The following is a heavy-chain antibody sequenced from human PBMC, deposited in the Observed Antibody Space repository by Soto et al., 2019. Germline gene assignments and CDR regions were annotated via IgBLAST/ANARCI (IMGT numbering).Heavy chain of an antibody. CDR1: GGTFSSYA. CDR3: ARVNYCSGSYQEGAYYYGMDV. CDR2: IIPIFGTA. J-gene: IGHJ6*02. D-gene: IGHD3-10*01. Sequence: QVQLVQSGAEVKKPGSSVKVSCKASGGTFSSYAISWVRQAPGQGLEWMGGIIPIFGTANYAQKFQGRVTITADESTRTACLELSSLRSEDTAVYYCARVNYCSGSYQEGAYYYGMDVWGQGNTVTVSS. V-gene: IGHV1-69*01.